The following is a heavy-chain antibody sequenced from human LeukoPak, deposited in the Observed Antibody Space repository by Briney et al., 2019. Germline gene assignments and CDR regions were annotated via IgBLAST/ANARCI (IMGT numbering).Heavy chain of an antibody. J-gene: IGHJ4*02. D-gene: IGHD6-19*01. CDR1: VGSISSSSYY. CDR2: IYYSGST. V-gene: IGHV4-39*01. CDR3: AIWFSGWYYFDY. Sequence: SETLSLTCTVSVGSISSSSYYWGWIRQPPGKGLEWIGSIYYSGSTYYNPSLKSRVTISVDTSKNQFSLKLSSVTAADTAVYYCAIWFSGWYYFDYWGQGTLVTVSS.